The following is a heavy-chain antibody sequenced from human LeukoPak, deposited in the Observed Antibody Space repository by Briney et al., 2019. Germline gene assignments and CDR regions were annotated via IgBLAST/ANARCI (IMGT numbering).Heavy chain of an antibody. Sequence: ASVKVSCKTSGYTFTTYGISWVRQAPGQGLEWMGWISAYNGNTNYAQKLQGRVTMTTDTPTSTAYMELRSLRSDDTAVYYCALLEMATDFDYWGQGTLVTVSS. CDR3: ALLEMATDFDY. CDR2: ISAYNGNT. CDR1: GYTFTTYG. J-gene: IGHJ4*02. D-gene: IGHD5-24*01. V-gene: IGHV1-18*01.